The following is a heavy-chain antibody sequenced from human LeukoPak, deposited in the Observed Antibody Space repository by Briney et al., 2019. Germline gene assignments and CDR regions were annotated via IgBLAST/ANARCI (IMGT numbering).Heavy chain of an antibody. J-gene: IGHJ4*02. CDR1: GFTFSSYA. CDR2: IRGNGDA. D-gene: IGHD3-16*01. Sequence: GGSLRLSCVASGFTFSSYAMSWVRETPARGLEWVSSIRGNGDAFYADSVKGRFTLSRDESRNTVYLQLNKLKVEDAAIYYCAKASWVSTADAGLWGQGTVVTVSS. CDR3: AKASWVSTADAGL. V-gene: IGHV3-23*01.